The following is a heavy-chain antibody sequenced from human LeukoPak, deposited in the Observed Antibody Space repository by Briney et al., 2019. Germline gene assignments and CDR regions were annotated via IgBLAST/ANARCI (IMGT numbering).Heavy chain of an antibody. CDR1: GGSISNYY. Sequence: PSETLSLTCTISGGSISNYYWTWIRQPPGKGLERIGYIYYTGSTDYNPSLRSRVTISLDTSKNQFSLKLTSVSAADTAVYYCATFQDYYDSSGYYYPFDYWGRGTLVTVSS. CDR3: ATFQDYYDSSGYYYPFDY. J-gene: IGHJ4*02. D-gene: IGHD3-22*01. V-gene: IGHV4-59*08. CDR2: IYYTGST.